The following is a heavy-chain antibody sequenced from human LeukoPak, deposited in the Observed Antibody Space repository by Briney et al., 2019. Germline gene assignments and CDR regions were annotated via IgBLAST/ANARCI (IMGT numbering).Heavy chain of an antibody. D-gene: IGHD6-13*01. J-gene: IGHJ4*02. CDR3: ARTSIAAADPFDY. Sequence: NPSETLSLTCTVSHYSISSGYYWGWIRQPPGKGLEWIGTIYHSGSAYSNPSLKSRVTMSVDTSKNQFSLQLNSVTPVDTAVYCCARTSIAAADPFDYWGQGTLVTVSS. V-gene: IGHV4-38-2*02. CDR2: IYHSGSA. CDR1: HYSISSGYY.